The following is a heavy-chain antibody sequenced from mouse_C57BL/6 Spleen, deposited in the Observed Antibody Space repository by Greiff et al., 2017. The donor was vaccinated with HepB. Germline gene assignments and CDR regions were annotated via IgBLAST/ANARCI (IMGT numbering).Heavy chain of an antibody. CDR2: IYPGDGDT. D-gene: IGHD2-4*01. Sequence: QVQLKQSGPELVKPGASVKISCKASGYAFSSSWMNWVKQRPGKGLEWIGRIYPGDGDTNYNGKFKGKATLTADKSSSTAYMQLSSLASEDSAVSFGARGDYDEDDWGQGTTLTVSS. V-gene: IGHV1-82*01. CDR3: ARGDYDEDD. J-gene: IGHJ2*01. CDR1: GYAFSSSW.